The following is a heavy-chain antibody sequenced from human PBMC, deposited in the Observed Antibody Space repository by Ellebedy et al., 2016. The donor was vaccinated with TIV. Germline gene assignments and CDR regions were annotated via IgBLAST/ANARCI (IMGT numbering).Heavy chain of an antibody. CDR3: ARDRRGLGV. Sequence: PGGSLRLSCAASGFTFNISRMHWVRQVPGKGLVWVSRINSDGRSTSYADFVKGRLTISRDNSKNTLYLHMNDLRVEDTAVYYCARDRRGLGVWGQGTTVTVSS. CDR1: GFTFNISR. CDR2: INSDGRST. J-gene: IGHJ6*02. V-gene: IGHV3-74*01.